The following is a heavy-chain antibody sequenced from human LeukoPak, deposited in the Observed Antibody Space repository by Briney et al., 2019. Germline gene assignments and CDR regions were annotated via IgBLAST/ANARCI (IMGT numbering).Heavy chain of an antibody. CDR2: LNGSGGST. Sequence: HPGGSLRLSCAASGFTFDTYSMSWVRQAPRKGLEWVSGLNGSGGSTFYADSVKGRFSISRDNSKNTMYLQMNSLRAEDTAVYHCAKGYSLGGFDFWGQGSLVTVSS. CDR1: GFTFDTYS. V-gene: IGHV3-23*01. CDR3: AKGYSLGGFDF. D-gene: IGHD5-18*01. J-gene: IGHJ4*02.